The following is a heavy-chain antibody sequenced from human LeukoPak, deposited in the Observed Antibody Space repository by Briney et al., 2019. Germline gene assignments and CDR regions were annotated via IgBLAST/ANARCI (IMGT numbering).Heavy chain of an antibody. V-gene: IGHV3-43*02. CDR1: GFMLHEYA. Sequence: GGPLRLSCAAPGFMLHEYAVYWVRQAPGKGLEWVSLISGDGGSTFYADSVKGRFTISRDNSKNSLYLQMNSLRSDDTALYYCSRGTESSGSYNYWGQGTLVTVSS. CDR2: ISGDGGST. J-gene: IGHJ4*02. D-gene: IGHD3-22*01. CDR3: SRGTESSGSYNY.